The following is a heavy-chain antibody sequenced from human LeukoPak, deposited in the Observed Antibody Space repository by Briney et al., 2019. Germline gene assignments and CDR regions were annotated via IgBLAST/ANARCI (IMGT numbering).Heavy chain of an antibody. CDR2: IYYTGST. CDR3: ASTVAGGHY. J-gene: IGHJ4*02. V-gene: IGHV4-39*01. CDR1: GGSVSSNNYY. Sequence: PSETLSLTCIVAGGSVSSNNYYWGWIRQPPGKGLEWIGSIYYTGSTYYTPSLKSRVSISVDTSKNQFSLKLSSVTVADTAVYYCASTVAGGHYWGQGTLVTVSS. D-gene: IGHD6-19*01.